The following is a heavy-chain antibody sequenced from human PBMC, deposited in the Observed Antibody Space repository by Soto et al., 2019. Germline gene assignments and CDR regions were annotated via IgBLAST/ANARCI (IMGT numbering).Heavy chain of an antibody. CDR3: AKEARYCSSTSCYQGFDP. Sequence: GGSLRLSCAASGFTFSSYAMSWVRQAPGKGLEWVSAISGSGGSTYYADSVKGRFTISRDNSKNTLYLQMNSLRAEDTAVYYCAKEARYCSSTSCYQGFDPWDQGTLVTVSS. D-gene: IGHD2-2*01. CDR1: GFTFSSYA. CDR2: ISGSGGST. V-gene: IGHV3-23*01. J-gene: IGHJ5*02.